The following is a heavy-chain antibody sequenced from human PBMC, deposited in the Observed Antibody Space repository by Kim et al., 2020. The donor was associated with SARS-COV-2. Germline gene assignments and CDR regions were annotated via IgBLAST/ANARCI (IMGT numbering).Heavy chain of an antibody. CDR1: GFTFSSYA. V-gene: IGHV3-23*01. J-gene: IGHJ5*02. Sequence: GGSLRLSCAASGFTFSSYAMSWVRQAPGKGLEWVSAISGSGGSTYYADSVKGRFTISRDNSKNTLYLQMNSLRAEDTAVYYCAKVNTYYYDSSGDIFDPWGQGTLVTVSS. CDR2: ISGSGGST. D-gene: IGHD3-22*01. CDR3: AKVNTYYYDSSGDIFDP.